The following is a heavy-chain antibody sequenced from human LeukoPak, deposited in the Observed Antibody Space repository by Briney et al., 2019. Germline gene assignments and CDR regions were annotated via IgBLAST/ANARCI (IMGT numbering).Heavy chain of an antibody. Sequence: GGSLRLSCAASGFTFTTYWMHWVRQAPGKGLVWVPHINSDGSITSYADSVKGRFTISRDNAKNTLYLQMNSLRAEDTAVYYCARDAVDTANAVWGQGTTVTVSS. CDR3: ARDAVDTANAV. V-gene: IGHV3-74*01. CDR2: INSDGSIT. J-gene: IGHJ6*02. D-gene: IGHD5-18*01. CDR1: GFTFTTYW.